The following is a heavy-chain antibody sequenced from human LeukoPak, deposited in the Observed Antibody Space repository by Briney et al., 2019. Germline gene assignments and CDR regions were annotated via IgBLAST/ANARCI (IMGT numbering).Heavy chain of an antibody. D-gene: IGHD3-10*01. CDR2: ISGDGGTT. CDR1: GFTFSNYA. Sequence: GGSLRLSCAASGFTFSNYALIWVRQAPGKGLEWVSSISGDGGTTYYADSVKGRFTIPRDNSKNTLYLQMNSLRADDTAVYYCAKLQSTSGFDYWGQGTLVTVSS. CDR3: AKLQSTSGFDY. J-gene: IGHJ4*02. V-gene: IGHV3-23*01.